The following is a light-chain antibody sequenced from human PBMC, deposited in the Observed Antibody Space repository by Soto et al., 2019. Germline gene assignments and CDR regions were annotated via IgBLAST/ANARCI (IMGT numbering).Light chain of an antibody. Sequence: QSALTQPASVSGSPGQSITISCTGTSSDVGGYNSVSWYHQHPGKAPKVMIYDVSNRPSGVANRFSGYKSGNTASLTLSGLQAEDETYYYCSSYPSSNNPYVCGSGTKVTVL. CDR3: SSYPSSNNPYV. V-gene: IGLV2-14*01. J-gene: IGLJ1*01. CDR1: SSDVGGYNS. CDR2: DVS.